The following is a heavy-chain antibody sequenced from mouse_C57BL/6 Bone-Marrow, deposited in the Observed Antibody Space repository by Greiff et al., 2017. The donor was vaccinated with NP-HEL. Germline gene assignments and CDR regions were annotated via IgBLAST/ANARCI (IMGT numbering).Heavy chain of an antibody. J-gene: IGHJ3*01. V-gene: IGHV6-3*01. CDR3: TGPPWGGTGWFAY. CDR1: GFTFSNYW. CDR2: IRLKSDNYAT. Sequence: EVKLVESGGGLVQPGGSMKLSCVASGFTFSNYWMNWVRQSPEKGLEWVAQIRLKSDNYATHYVASVKGRFTISRDDSKSSVYLQMNNLRAEDTGIYYCTGPPWGGTGWFAYWGKGTLVTVSA. D-gene: IGHD4-1*01.